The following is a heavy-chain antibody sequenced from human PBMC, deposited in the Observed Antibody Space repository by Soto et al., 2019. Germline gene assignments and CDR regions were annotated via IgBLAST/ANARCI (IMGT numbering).Heavy chain of an antibody. D-gene: IGHD4-17*01. V-gene: IGHV3-23*01. CDR3: AKDGEDYGDAPSYFDY. J-gene: IGHJ4*02. CDR2: ISGSGGST. Sequence: PGGSLRLSCAASGFTFSSYAMSWVSQAPGKGLEWVSAISGSGGSTYYADSVKGRFTISRDNSKNTLYLQMNSLRAEDTAVYYCAKDGEDYGDAPSYFDYWGQGTLVTVSS. CDR1: GFTFSSYA.